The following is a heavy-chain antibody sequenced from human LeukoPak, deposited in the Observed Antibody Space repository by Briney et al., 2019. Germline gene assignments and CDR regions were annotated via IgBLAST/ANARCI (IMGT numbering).Heavy chain of an antibody. CDR2: IYHSGST. D-gene: IGHD2-15*01. CDR3: ARAPSGCGGTCAFDY. J-gene: IGHJ4*02. V-gene: IGHV4-38-2*02. CDR1: GYSISSGYY. Sequence: PSETLSLTCTVSGYSISSGYYWGWIRQPPGKGLEWIGSIYHSGSTYYNPSLKSRVTISVDTSKNQFSLKLTSVTAADTAVYFCARAPSGCGGTCAFDYWGQGILVTVSS.